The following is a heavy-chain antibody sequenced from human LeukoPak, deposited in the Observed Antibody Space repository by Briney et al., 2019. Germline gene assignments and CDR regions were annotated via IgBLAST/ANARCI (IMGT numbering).Heavy chain of an antibody. CDR2: ISSISSYI. D-gene: IGHD2-2*01. CDR1: GFTFSSYS. J-gene: IGHJ4*02. Sequence: PGGSLRLSCAASGFTFSSYSLNWVRQAPGKGLEWVSSISSISSYIYYADSVKGRFTISRDNAKNSLYLQMNSLRAEDTAVYYCARVQGSSTSPAWYWGQGTLVTVSS. CDR3: ARVQGSSTSPAWY. V-gene: IGHV3-21*01.